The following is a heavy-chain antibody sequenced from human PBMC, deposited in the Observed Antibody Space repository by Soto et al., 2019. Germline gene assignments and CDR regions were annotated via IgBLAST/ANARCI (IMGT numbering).Heavy chain of an antibody. D-gene: IGHD3-10*01. CDR3: TGLWFGEIYNY. Sequence: EVELVESGGGLVKPGGSLTLSCAASGFSFKNAWMNWVRQAPGKGLEWVGGIKNKNDGGTTDYAASVKGRFTISRDASENTLYLHMNGLKTEDTGVYFCTGLWFGEIYNYWGQGSLVTVSS. CDR1: GFSFKNAW. J-gene: IGHJ4*01. CDR2: IKNKNDGGTT. V-gene: IGHV3-15*07.